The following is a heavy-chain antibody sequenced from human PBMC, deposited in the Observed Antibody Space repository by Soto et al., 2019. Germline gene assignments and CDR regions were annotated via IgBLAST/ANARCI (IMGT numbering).Heavy chain of an antibody. V-gene: IGHV3-53*01. D-gene: IGHD1-7*01. Sequence: PGGSLRLSCVVSGFTVNSNYMAWVRQAPGKGPEWVSSIYGGGNIFYADPVKGRFTISRDTSKNTLYLQMDNLRADDMAVYYCARSGTGFDFWGQGSQV. J-gene: IGHJ4*02. CDR1: GFTVNSNY. CDR2: IYGGGNI. CDR3: ARSGTGFDF.